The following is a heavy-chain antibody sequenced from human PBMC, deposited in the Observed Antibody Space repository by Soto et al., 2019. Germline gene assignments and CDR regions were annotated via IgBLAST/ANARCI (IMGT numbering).Heavy chain of an antibody. Sequence: QITLKESGPTLVRPTQTLTLPCAFSGFSLSTSGVGVGWIRQPPGKALEWLAVIYWDDSKHYSPSLRSRLTITKDTSNNQVVLTTTNMDPMDTGTYYCAQKGTEDGPLDYWGHGTLDTVSS. V-gene: IGHV2-5*02. CDR2: IYWDDSK. D-gene: IGHD1-1*01. CDR3: AQKGTEDGPLDY. CDR1: GFSLSTSGVG. J-gene: IGHJ4*01.